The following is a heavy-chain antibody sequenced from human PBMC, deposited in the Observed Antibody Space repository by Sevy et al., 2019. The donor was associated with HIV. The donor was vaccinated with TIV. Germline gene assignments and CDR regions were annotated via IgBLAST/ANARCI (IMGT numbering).Heavy chain of an antibody. V-gene: IGHV5-51*01. CDR3: AGRGAPGIAAAGTEGGAFDI. CDR1: GYSFTSYW. D-gene: IGHD6-13*01. J-gene: IGHJ3*02. CDR2: IYPGDSDT. Sequence: GESLKISCKGSGYSFTSYWIGWVRQMPGKGLEWMGIIYPGDSDTRYSPSFQGQVTISADKSISTAYLQWSSLKASDTAMYYWAGRGAPGIAAAGTEGGAFDIWGQGTMVTVSS.